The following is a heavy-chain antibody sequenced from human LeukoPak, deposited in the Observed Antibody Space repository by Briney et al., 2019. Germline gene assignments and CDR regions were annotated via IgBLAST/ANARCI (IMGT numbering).Heavy chain of an antibody. CDR2: ISYDGSNK. CDR1: GFTFSSYG. V-gene: IGHV3-30*18. CDR3: AKAMSITGTSFFDY. J-gene: IGHJ4*02. Sequence: GGSLRLSCAASGFTFSSYGMHWVRQAPGKGLEWVAVISYDGSNKYYADSVKGRFTTSRDNSKNTLYLLMNSLRAEDTAVYYCAKAMSITGTSFFDYWGQGTLVTVSS. D-gene: IGHD1-20*01.